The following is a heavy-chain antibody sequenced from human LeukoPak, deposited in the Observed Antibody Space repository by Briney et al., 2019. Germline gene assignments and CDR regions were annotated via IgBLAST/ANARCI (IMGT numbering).Heavy chain of an antibody. Sequence: GRSLRLSCAASGFTFSSYGMHWVRQAPGKGLEWVAVIWYDGSNKYYADSVKGRITISRDNSKNTLYLQMNSLRAEDTAVYYCARDSTAMVSYYFDYWGQGALVTVSS. CDR1: GFTFSSYG. V-gene: IGHV3-33*01. D-gene: IGHD5-18*01. CDR3: ARDSTAMVSYYFDY. CDR2: IWYDGSNK. J-gene: IGHJ4*02.